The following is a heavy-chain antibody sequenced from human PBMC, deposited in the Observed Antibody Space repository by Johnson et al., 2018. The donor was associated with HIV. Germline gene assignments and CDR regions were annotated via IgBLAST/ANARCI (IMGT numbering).Heavy chain of an antibody. CDR3: SGYSITVGSTDKDDASYI. CDR1: GFSFSGSA. Sequence: VQLVESGGGLVQPGGSLKLSCAASGFSFSGSAVHWVLQASGKGLEWLGRIRTKPNTYATSYGASVQGRFSISRDDSKNTAYLQINSMKTEDTAVYYCSGYSITVGSTDKDDASYIWGQGTLVTVSS. J-gene: IGHJ3*02. CDR2: IRTKPNTYAT. V-gene: IGHV3-73*02. D-gene: IGHD5-18*01.